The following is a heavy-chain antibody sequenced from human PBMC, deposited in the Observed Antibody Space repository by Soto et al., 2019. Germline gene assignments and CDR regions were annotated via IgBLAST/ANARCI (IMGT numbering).Heavy chain of an antibody. J-gene: IGHJ4*02. CDR1: GFTLTDYG. D-gene: IGHD2-8*02. CDR2: IYLDGGNK. CDR3: ARDTGGNYRRADQLHYFDY. Sequence: QVQLVESGGGVVQPGRSLRLSCAASGFTLTDYGMHWVRQAPGKGLEWVAVIYLDGGNKYYGDSMKGRFTISRDTAKNTLYLQMDSLRADDTAVYYCARDTGGNYRRADQLHYFDYWGQGTLVTVSS. V-gene: IGHV3-33*01.